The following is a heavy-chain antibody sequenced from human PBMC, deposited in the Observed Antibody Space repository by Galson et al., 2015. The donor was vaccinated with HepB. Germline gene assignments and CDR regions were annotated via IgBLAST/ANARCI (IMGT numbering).Heavy chain of an antibody. CDR3: AKCLGYGTRRPWYYFDY. Sequence: SLRLSCAASGFTFSSYAMSWVRQAPGKGLEWVSAISGSGGSTYYADSVKGRFTISRDNSKNTLYLQMNSLRAEDTAVYYCAKCLGYGTRRPWYYFDYWGQGTLVTVSS. CDR1: GFTFSSYA. V-gene: IGHV3-23*01. J-gene: IGHJ4*02. D-gene: IGHD5-18*01. CDR2: ISGSGGST.